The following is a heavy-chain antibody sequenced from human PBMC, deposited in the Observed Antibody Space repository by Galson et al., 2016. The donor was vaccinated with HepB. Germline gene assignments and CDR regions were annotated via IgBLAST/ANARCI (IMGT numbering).Heavy chain of an antibody. J-gene: IGHJ4*02. Sequence: SLRLSCAASRFTFSNYAMSWVRQAPGKGLEWVSTISGGGGSTYYADSVKGRFTISRDNSKKSGYLQMNSLKAEDTAVYYCAKAGYSYCLFDYWGQGTLVTVTS. CDR2: ISGGGGST. D-gene: IGHD5-18*01. CDR3: AKAGYSYCLFDY. CDR1: RFTFSNYA. V-gene: IGHV3-23*01.